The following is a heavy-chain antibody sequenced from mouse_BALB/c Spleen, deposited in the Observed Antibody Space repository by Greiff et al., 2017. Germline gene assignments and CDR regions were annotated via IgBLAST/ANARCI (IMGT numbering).Heavy chain of an antibody. D-gene: IGHD1-1*01. J-gene: IGHJ1*01. V-gene: IGHV7-1*02. CDR2: SRNKANDYTT. CDR1: GFTFSDFY. Sequence: EVNVVESGGGLVQPGGSLRLSCATSGFTFSDFYMEWVRQPPGKRLEWIAASRNKANDYTTEYSASVKGRFIVSRDTSQSILYLQMNALRAEDTAIYYCARAYYPYWYFDVWGAGTTVTVSS. CDR3: ARAYYPYWYFDV.